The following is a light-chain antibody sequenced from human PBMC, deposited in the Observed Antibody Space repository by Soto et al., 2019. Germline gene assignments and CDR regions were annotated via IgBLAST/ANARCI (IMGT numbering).Light chain of an antibody. J-gene: IGKJ1*01. V-gene: IGKV3-20*01. CDR3: QHYGSSPRT. CDR1: QTVSSTY. CDR2: GAS. Sequence: EIVLTQSLGTLSLSPGERATLSCRASQTVSSTYFAWYQQKPGQAPRLLIYGASIRATGIPDRFSGSGSGTDFTLTITRLEPEDFAVYYCQHYGSSPRTFGQGTKVEIK.